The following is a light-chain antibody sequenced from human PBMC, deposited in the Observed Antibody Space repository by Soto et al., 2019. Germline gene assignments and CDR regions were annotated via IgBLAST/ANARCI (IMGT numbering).Light chain of an antibody. CDR1: QDISNY. CDR2: DAS. Sequence: DIQMTQSPSSLSASVGDRVTITCQASQDISNYLNWYQQKPGKAPKLLIYDASNLETRVPSRFSGSVSETDFTFTISSLQSEDIATYYCQQYDNLPYTFGEGTKLEIK. J-gene: IGKJ2*01. V-gene: IGKV1-33*01. CDR3: QQYDNLPYT.